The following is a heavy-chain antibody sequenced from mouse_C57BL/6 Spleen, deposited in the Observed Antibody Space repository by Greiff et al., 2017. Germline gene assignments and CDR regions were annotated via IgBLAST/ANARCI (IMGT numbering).Heavy chain of an antibody. Sequence: QVQLQQPGAELVKPGASVKMSCKASGYTFTSYWITWVKQRPGQGLEWIGDIYPGSGSTNYNEKYKSKATLTVDTSSSTAYMQLSSLTSEDSAVYYCARSGGNYVAMDYWGQGTSVTVSS. CDR1: GYTFTSYW. J-gene: IGHJ4*01. V-gene: IGHV1-55*01. CDR3: ARSGGNYVAMDY. D-gene: IGHD2-1*01. CDR2: IYPGSGST.